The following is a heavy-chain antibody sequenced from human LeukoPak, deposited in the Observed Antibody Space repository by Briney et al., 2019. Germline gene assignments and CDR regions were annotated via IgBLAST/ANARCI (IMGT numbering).Heavy chain of an antibody. J-gene: IGHJ4*02. Sequence: GGPLRLSCAASGFTFSDYYIMWLRQAPGKGLEWVSYITPSSSTIYYADSVKGRFTISRDNAKNSLYLQMNSLRAEDTAVYYCARDHKDWGVFDYWGQGTLVTVSS. CDR3: ARDHKDWGVFDY. CDR2: ITPSSSTI. V-gene: IGHV3-11*04. CDR1: GFTFSDYY. D-gene: IGHD7-27*01.